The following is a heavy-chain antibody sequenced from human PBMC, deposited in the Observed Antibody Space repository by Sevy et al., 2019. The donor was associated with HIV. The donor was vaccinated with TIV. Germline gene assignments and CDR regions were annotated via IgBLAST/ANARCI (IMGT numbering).Heavy chain of an antibody. D-gene: IGHD6-19*01. CDR2: IYYTGST. CDR3: ARELISGRYYGMDV. Sequence: SETLSLTCTVSGGSISSYYWSWIRQPPGKGLEWIGYIYYTGSTNYNPSLKSRVTISVDTSKNQFSLKLSPVTAADTAMYYWARELISGRYYGMDVWGQGTTVTVSS. J-gene: IGHJ6*02. V-gene: IGHV4-59*01. CDR1: GGSISSYY.